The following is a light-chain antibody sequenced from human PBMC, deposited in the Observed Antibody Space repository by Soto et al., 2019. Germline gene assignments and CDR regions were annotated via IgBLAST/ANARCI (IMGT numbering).Light chain of an antibody. CDR3: QQYNNWPSIT. Sequence: EIVMTQSPATLSVSPGERATLSCRASQSVSSNLAWYQQKPGQAPRLLIYGASTRATGIPARSSGSGSGTEFTLTISSLRSEDFAVYYCQQYNNWPSITFGQGTRLEIK. CDR2: GAS. CDR1: QSVSSN. V-gene: IGKV3-15*01. J-gene: IGKJ5*01.